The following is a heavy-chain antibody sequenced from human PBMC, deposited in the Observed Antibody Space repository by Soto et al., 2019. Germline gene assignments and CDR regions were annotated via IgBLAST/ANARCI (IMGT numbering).Heavy chain of an antibody. CDR2: INPNSGGT. V-gene: IGHV1-2*02. CDR3: ARGRWQLKTEEMDV. CDR1: GYTFTGYY. J-gene: IGHJ6*01. D-gene: IGHD1-1*01. Sequence: ASVKISCEASGYTFTGYYMHWVRQAPGQGLEWMGWINPNSGGTNYAQKFQGRVTMTRDTSISTAYMELSRLRSDDTAVYYCARGRWQLKTEEMDVWGEGNMVTVYS.